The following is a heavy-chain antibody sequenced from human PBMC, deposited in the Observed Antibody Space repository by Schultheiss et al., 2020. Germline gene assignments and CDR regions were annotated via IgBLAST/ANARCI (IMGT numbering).Heavy chain of an antibody. CDR3: ARYGSGSYHFDY. Sequence: GGSLRLSCAASGFTFSDYCMSWIRQAPGKGLEWVSHIRNSDSTIYYADSVKGRFTISRDNTKKSLYLQMNSLRAEDTAVYYCARYGSGSYHFDYWGQGTLVTVSS. D-gene: IGHD3-10*01. J-gene: IGHJ4*02. CDR2: IRNSDSTI. CDR1: GFTFSDYC. V-gene: IGHV3-11*01.